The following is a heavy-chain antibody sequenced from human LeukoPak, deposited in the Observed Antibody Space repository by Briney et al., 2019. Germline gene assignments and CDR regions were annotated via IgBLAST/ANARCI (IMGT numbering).Heavy chain of an antibody. V-gene: IGHV3-21*01. CDR3: ARHLKSVINPTFDY. D-gene: IGHD3-10*01. CDR2: ISSSSDYI. Sequence: PGGSLRLSCGASGFTFSSYSMNWVRQAPGKGLEWVSSISSSSDYIYYADSVKGRFTISRDNAKSSLYLQMISLRAEDTAVYYCARHLKSVINPTFDYWGQGTPVTVSS. CDR1: GFTFSSYS. J-gene: IGHJ4*02.